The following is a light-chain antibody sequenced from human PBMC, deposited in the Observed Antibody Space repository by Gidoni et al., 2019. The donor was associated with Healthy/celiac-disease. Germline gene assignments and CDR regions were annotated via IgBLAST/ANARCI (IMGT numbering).Light chain of an antibody. CDR3: QQYNSYWYT. J-gene: IGKJ2*01. CDR1: QSISNW. CDR2: KAS. Sequence: IQMTQSPSTLSASVGDRVTITCRASQSISNWLAWYQQKPGKAPKLLIYKASSLESGVPSRFSGSGSGTEFTLTISSLQPDDFATYYGQQYNSYWYTFGQGTKLEIK. V-gene: IGKV1-5*03.